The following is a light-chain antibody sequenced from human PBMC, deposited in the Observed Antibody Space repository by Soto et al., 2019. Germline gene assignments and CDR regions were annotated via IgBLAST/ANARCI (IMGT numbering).Light chain of an antibody. CDR3: QHYNSYSEA. CDR2: DGS. V-gene: IGKV3-20*01. Sequence: EIVLTQSPGTLSLSPGESPTLSCRASQSISRLYLSWYQQKPGQPPRLLIYDGSTRATGIPDRFSGSGSGTEFTLTISSLQPDDFATYYCQHYNSYSEAFGQGTKVGIK. J-gene: IGKJ1*01. CDR1: QSISRLY.